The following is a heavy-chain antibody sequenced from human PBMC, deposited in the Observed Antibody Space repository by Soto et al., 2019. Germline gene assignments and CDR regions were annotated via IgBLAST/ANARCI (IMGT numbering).Heavy chain of an antibody. CDR1: GGSISSGGYY. CDR2: IYYSGST. Sequence: SETLSLTCTVSGGSISSGGYYWSWIRQHPGKGLEWIGYIYYSGSTYYNPSLKSRVTISVDTSKNQFSLKLSSVTAADTAVYYCARANNYDILTGYTYYYYMDVWGKGTTVTVSS. J-gene: IGHJ6*03. D-gene: IGHD3-9*01. CDR3: ARANNYDILTGYTYYYYMDV. V-gene: IGHV4-31*03.